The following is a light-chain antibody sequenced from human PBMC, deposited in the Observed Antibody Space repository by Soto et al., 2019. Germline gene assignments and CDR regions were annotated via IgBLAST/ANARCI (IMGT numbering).Light chain of an antibody. CDR1: SGHSSYA. Sequence: QLVLTQSPSASASLGASVKLTCTLSSGHSSYAIAWHQQQPEKGPRYLMKLNSDGSHSKGDGIPDRFSGSSSGAERYLTISSLQSEDEADYYCQTWGTGTQFGGGTKVTVL. J-gene: IGLJ2*01. V-gene: IGLV4-69*01. CDR3: QTWGTGTQ. CDR2: LNSDGSH.